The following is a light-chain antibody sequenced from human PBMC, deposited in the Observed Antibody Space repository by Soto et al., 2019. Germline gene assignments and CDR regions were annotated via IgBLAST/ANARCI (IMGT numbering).Light chain of an antibody. J-gene: IGLJ2*01. CDR2: DVS. V-gene: IGLV2-14*01. CDR3: SSYTSSTVV. Sequence: QSALTQPASVSGSPGQSITISCTGTSNDVGGYNYVSWYQQHPGKAPKLMIYDVSNRPSGVSNRFSGSKSGNTASLTISGLQADDEADYYCSSYTSSTVVFGGGTKLTVL. CDR1: SNDVGGYNY.